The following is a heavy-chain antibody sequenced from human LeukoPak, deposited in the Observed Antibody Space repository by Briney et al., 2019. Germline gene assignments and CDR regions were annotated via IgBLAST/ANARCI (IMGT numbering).Heavy chain of an antibody. CDR1: GFTFSSYW. Sequence: PGGSLRLSCAASGFTFSSYWMHWVRQAPGKGLVWLSRVNSDGNITTYADSVRGRFTISRGNAKNTLYLQMNSLRAEDTAVYYCARRGLVPAFDIWGQGTMVSVTS. D-gene: IGHD3-10*02. CDR3: ARRGLVPAFDI. V-gene: IGHV3-74*01. CDR2: VNSDGNIT. J-gene: IGHJ3*02.